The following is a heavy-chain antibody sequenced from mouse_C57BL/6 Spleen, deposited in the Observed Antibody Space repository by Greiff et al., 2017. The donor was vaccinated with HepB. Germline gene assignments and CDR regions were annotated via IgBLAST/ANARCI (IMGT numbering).Heavy chain of an antibody. D-gene: IGHD3-3*01. V-gene: IGHV2-5*01. J-gene: IGHJ4*01. CDR2: IWRGGST. CDR3: AKRGWDRGYYAMDY. CDR1: GFSLTSYG. Sequence: VQVVESGPGLVQPSQSLSITCTVSGFSLTSYGVHWVRQSPGKGLEWLGVIWRGGSTDYNAAFMSRLSITKDNSKSQVFFKMNSLQADDTAIYYCAKRGWDRGYYAMDYWGQGTSVTVSS.